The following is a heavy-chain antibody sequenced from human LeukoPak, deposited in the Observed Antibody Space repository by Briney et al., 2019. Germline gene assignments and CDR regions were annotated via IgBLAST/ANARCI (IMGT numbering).Heavy chain of an antibody. V-gene: IGHV3-33*01. Sequence: PGGPLRLSCAASGFSFSEFGLHWVRQAPGEGLEWVAGIWYDGSKNYYADALKGRFTISRDNSKNTLYLQMNTLRADDTAVYYCARDRMSRTPTFLDHCGQGTLVTVSS. J-gene: IGHJ4*02. CDR2: IWYDGSKN. D-gene: IGHD2-2*01. CDR1: GFSFSEFG. CDR3: ARDRMSRTPTFLDH.